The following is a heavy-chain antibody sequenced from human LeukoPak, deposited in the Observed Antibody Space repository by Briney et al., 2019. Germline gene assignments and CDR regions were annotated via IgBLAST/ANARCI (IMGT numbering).Heavy chain of an antibody. Sequence: PSETLSLTCAVYGGSFSGYYWSWIRQPPGKGLEWIGEINHSGSTNYNPSLKGRVTISVDTSKNQFSLKLSSVTAADTAVYYCARGPYGGDYGDFDYWGQGTLVTVSS. V-gene: IGHV4-34*01. CDR3: ARGPYGGDYGDFDY. CDR1: GGSFSGYY. CDR2: INHSGST. J-gene: IGHJ4*02. D-gene: IGHD4-17*01.